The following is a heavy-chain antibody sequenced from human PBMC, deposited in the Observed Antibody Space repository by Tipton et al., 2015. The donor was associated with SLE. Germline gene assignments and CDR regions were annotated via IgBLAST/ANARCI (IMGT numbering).Heavy chain of an antibody. CDR1: GGSISSGSYY. J-gene: IGHJ4*02. CDR3: ARVSDGDFTCYFDY. D-gene: IGHD4-17*01. Sequence: TLSLTCTVSGGSISSGSYYWSWIRQPAGKGLEWIGSIYHSGSTYYNPSLKSRVTISVDTSKNQFSLKLSSVTAADTAVYYCARVSDGDFTCYFDYWGQGTLVTVSS. CDR2: IYHSGST. V-gene: IGHV4-61*10.